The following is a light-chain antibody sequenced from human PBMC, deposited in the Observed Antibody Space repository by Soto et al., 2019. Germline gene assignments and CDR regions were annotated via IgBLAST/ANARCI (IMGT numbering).Light chain of an antibody. J-gene: IGKJ5*01. CDR1: QSVSNY. Sequence: EIVLTQSPATLSLSPGERATLSCRASQSVSNYLAWYQLKPGQAPRLLIYDASNRATGIPARFSGSGSVTDFTLTISSLEPEDFAVYYCQQRSNWPTITFGQGTRLEIK. CDR3: QQRSNWPTIT. CDR2: DAS. V-gene: IGKV3-11*01.